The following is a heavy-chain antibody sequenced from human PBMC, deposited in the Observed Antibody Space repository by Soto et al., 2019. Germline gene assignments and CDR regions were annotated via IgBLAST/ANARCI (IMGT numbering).Heavy chain of an antibody. CDR1: GGTFSSYA. D-gene: IGHD6-13*01. Sequence: QVQLVQSGAEVMQPGSSVKVSCKASGGTFSSYAISWVRQAPGQGLEWMGGIIPIFGTANYAQKFQGRVTITADESTSTAYMELSSLRSEDTAVYYCARDHGYSSSWYFAFDIWGQGTMVTVSS. V-gene: IGHV1-69*01. CDR3: ARDHGYSSSWYFAFDI. J-gene: IGHJ3*02. CDR2: IIPIFGTA.